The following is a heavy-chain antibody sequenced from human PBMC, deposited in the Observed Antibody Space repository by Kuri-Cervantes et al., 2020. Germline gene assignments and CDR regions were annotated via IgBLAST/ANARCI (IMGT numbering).Heavy chain of an antibody. V-gene: IGHV1-18*01. D-gene: IGHD5-12*01. CDR1: GYTFTSYG. CDR2: ITPFNGNT. CDR3: AREYSGYDYAFNI. J-gene: IGHJ3*02. Sequence: ASVKVSCKASGYTFTSYGISWVRQAPGQALEWMGWITPFNGNTNYAQKFQDRVTITADESTSTAYMELSSLRSEDTAVYYCAREYSGYDYAFNIWGQGTMVTVSS.